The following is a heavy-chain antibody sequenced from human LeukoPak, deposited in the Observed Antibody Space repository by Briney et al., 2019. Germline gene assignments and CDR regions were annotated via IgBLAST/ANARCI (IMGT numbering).Heavy chain of an antibody. Sequence: SVKVSCKASGGTFSSYAISWVRQAPGQGREWMGRIIPIFGTANYAQKFQGRVTITTDESTSTAYMELRSLRSDDTAVYYCARDLYRDSLTVRWFDPWCQGTLVTVSS. CDR3: ARDLYRDSLTVRWFDP. CDR1: GGTFSSYA. D-gene: IGHD4-11*01. J-gene: IGHJ5*02. CDR2: IIPIFGTA. V-gene: IGHV1-69*05.